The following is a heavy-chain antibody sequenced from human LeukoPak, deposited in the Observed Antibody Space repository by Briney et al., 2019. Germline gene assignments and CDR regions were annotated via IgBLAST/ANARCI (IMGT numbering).Heavy chain of an antibody. CDR2: ISGSGDAT. CDR1: GFNFNNYA. D-gene: IGHD2-21*02. Sequence: PGGSLRLSCAAAGFNFNNYAMSWVRQAPGKGLEWGSAISGSGDATYYADSEKGRFTISRDNSKNTLYLQVNSLRAEDTAVYYCTNCARAGGYCYYDYWGQGTLVTVSS. CDR3: TNCARAGGYCYYDY. J-gene: IGHJ4*02. V-gene: IGHV3-23*01.